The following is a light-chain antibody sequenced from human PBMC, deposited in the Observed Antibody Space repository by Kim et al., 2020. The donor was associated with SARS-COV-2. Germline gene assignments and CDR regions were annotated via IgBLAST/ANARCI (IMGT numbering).Light chain of an antibody. V-gene: IGLV1-44*01. Sequence: GQRVTISCSGGNSNIGINAVNWYQVLPATAPKLLIYNNDRRPSGVPDRFSASKSGTSASLALSGLLFEDEADYYCATWDDSLDAWLFGGGTKLTVL. CDR3: ATWDDSLDAWL. J-gene: IGLJ3*02. CDR1: NSNIGINA. CDR2: NND.